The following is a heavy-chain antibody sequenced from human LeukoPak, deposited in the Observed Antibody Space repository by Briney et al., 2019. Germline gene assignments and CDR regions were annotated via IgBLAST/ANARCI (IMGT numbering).Heavy chain of an antibody. J-gene: IGHJ5*02. D-gene: IGHD6-6*01. Sequence: PSETLSLTCTVSGGSISSHYWSWIRQPPGQGLEWVGYIYYSGSTNYNPSLKSRVTISVDTSKNQFSLKLSSVTAADTAVYYCERYQYSSASFWFDPRDQGTLVTVSS. CDR3: ERYQYSSASFWFDP. V-gene: IGHV4-59*11. CDR1: GGSISSHY. CDR2: IYYSGST.